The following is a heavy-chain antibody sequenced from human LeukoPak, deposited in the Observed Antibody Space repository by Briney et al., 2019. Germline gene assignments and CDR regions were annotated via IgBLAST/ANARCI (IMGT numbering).Heavy chain of an antibody. CDR3: ARHSSHSSSGPNYYYYYMDV. D-gene: IGHD6-6*01. CDR2: IYPGDSDT. CDR1: GYSFTSYW. J-gene: IGHJ6*03. V-gene: IGHV5-51*01. Sequence: GESLKIPCKSSGYSFTSYWIGWVRQMPGKGLEGMGIIYPGDSDTRYSPSFEGQVTISADKSISTAYLQCISPKASDTAMYYCARHSSHSSSGPNYYYYYMDVWGKGTTVTVSS.